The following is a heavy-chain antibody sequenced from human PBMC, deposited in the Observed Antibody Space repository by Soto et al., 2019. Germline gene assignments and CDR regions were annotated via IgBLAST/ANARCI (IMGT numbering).Heavy chain of an antibody. CDR1: GGSISSYY. J-gene: IGHJ4*02. Sequence: QVQLQESGPGLVKPSETLSLTCTVSGGSISSYYWSWIRQPPGKGLEWIGYIYYSGSTNYNPSLKNRVTISVDTSKNQFSLKLSSVTAAYTAVYYCASLPYYWGQGTLVTVSS. CDR2: IYYSGST. CDR3: ASLPYY. V-gene: IGHV4-59*08.